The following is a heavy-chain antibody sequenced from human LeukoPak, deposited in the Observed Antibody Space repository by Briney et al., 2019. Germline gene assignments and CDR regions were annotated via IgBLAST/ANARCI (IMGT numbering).Heavy chain of an antibody. CDR2: ISGSGGSK. D-gene: IGHD3-10*01. Sequence: PGGSLRLSCAASRFISNSYAMSWVRQAPGKGLEWVSTISGSGGSKYYADSVKGRFTISRDNSKKTLYLQMNSLRAEDTAVYYCARGLSASGLHYDCWGQGTLVTVSS. CDR3: ARGLSASGLHYDC. J-gene: IGHJ4*02. CDR1: RFISNSYA. V-gene: IGHV3-23*01.